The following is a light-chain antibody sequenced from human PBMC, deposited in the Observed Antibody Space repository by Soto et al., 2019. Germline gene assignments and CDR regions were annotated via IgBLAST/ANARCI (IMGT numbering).Light chain of an antibody. J-gene: IGKJ1*01. CDR3: QQYSVSFRT. CDR1: QSISSMY. Sequence: EILLTQSPGTLSLSPGERATLSCRASQSISSMYLAWYQQKPGQAPRLLIYNSSSRATGIPDRFSGSGSGTDFTLTISRLEPEDFAVYYCQQYSVSFRTLGQGTKVDIK. CDR2: NSS. V-gene: IGKV3-20*01.